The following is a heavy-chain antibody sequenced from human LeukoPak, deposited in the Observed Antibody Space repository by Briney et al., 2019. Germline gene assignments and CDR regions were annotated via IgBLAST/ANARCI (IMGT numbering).Heavy chain of an antibody. D-gene: IGHD1-26*01. CDR2: ISSSGSTI. J-gene: IGHJ3*02. Sequence: GGSLRLSCAASGFTFSSYEMNWVRQAPGKGLEWVSYISSSGSTIYYADSVKGRFTISRDNAKNSLYLQMNSLRAEDTAVYYCARDPKGWELLQDAFDIWGQGTMVTVSS. CDR1: GFTFSSYE. CDR3: ARDPKGWELLQDAFDI. V-gene: IGHV3-48*03.